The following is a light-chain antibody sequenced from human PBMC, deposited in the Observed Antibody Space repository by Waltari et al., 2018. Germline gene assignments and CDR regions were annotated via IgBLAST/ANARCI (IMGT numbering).Light chain of an antibody. CDR1: SGPLSTTSY. CDR3: SLYMGSGMWV. J-gene: IGLJ3*02. V-gene: IGLV8-61*01. CDR2: KGN. Sequence: QSVVTPEPSLSVSPGGTVTLNFTLISGPLSTTSYATWYQQTSGQAPRTLVYKGNGRSSGVPVRFSGSMLGNKAALSIAGAQADDECDYYCSLYMGSGMWVFGGETKLTVL.